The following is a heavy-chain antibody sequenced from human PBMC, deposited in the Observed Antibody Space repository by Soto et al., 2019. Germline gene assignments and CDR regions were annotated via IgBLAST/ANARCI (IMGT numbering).Heavy chain of an antibody. CDR3: ARGVGSSPPRY. CDR1: GGSISVYY. J-gene: IGHJ4*02. CDR2: IYDTGSP. D-gene: IGHD1-26*01. V-gene: IGHV4-59*01. Sequence: SETLSLTCTISGGSISVYYWGWIRQPPGQGLEWIGYIYDTGSPYYNPSLKSRVIISADTSKNQISLNLTSATAADTAVYYCARGVGSSPPRYWGRGTLVTVSS.